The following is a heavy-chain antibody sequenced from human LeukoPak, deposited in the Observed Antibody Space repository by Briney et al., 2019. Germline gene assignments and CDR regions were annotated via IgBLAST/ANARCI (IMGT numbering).Heavy chain of an antibody. V-gene: IGHV4-34*01. CDR3: ATEGGIVATTRAMDY. D-gene: IGHD5-12*01. J-gene: IGHJ4*02. CDR2: INHSGST. CDR1: GGSFSGYY. Sequence: PSETLSLTCAVYGGSFSGYYWSWIRQPPGKGLEWIGEINHSGSTNYNLSLKSRVTISVDTSKNQFSLKLSSVTAADTAVYYCATEGGIVATTRAMDYWGQGTLVTVSS.